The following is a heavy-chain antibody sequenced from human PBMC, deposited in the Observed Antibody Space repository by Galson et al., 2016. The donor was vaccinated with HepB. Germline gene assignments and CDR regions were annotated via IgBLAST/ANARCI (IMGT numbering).Heavy chain of an antibody. V-gene: IGHV3-74*01. J-gene: IGHJ4*02. Sequence: SLRLSCAASGFTFSTYWMHWIRQAPGKGLEWVSRIGSDGISTNYVDSVKGRCTISRDTSKNMLYLQMNSLRAEDTAVYYCARDRDARPYDSWGQGTLVTVSS. CDR2: IGSDGIST. D-gene: IGHD5-24*01. CDR3: ARDRDARPYDS. CDR1: GFTFSTYW.